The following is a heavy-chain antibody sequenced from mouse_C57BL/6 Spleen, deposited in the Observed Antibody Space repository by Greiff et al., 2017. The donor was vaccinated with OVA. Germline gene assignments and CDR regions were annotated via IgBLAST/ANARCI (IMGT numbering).Heavy chain of an antibody. CDR1: GFTFSSYA. V-gene: IGHV5-4*01. CDR2: ISDGGSYT. J-gene: IGHJ2*01. CDR3: AREGAYYSNFDY. Sequence: DVKLQESGGGLVKPGGSLKLSCAASGFTFSSYAMSWVRQTPEKRLEWVATISDGGSYTYYPDNVKGRFTISRDNAKNNLYLQMSHLKSEDTAMYYCAREGAYYSNFDYWGQGTTLTVSS. D-gene: IGHD2-5*01.